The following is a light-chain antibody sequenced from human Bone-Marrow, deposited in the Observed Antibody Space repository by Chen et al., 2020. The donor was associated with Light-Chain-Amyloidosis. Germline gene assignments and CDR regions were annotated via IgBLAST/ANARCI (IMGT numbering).Light chain of an antibody. CDR2: EDD. Sequence: FMLTQPHSVSVFPCKTVITSCTRSSGSIATNYVQWYQQRPGSSPTTVIYEDDQRPSGVPDRFSGSIDRSSNSASLTISGLKTEDEADYYCQSYQGSSQGVFGGGTKLTVL. V-gene: IGLV6-57*01. J-gene: IGLJ3*02. CDR1: SGSIATNY. CDR3: QSYQGSSQGV.